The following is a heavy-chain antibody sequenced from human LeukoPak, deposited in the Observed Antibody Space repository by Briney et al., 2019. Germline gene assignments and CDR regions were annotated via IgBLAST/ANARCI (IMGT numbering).Heavy chain of an antibody. CDR3: ARVLYSGSYVGPMDV. D-gene: IGHD1-26*01. CDR2: ISYDGSNK. CDR1: GFTISSYA. V-gene: IGHV3-30-3*01. Sequence: GGSLRLSCAASGFTISSYAMHWVRQAPGKGLEWVAVISYDGSNKYYADSVKGRFTISRDNSKNTLYLQMNSLRAEDTAVYYCARVLYSGSYVGPMDVWGQGTTVTVSS. J-gene: IGHJ6*02.